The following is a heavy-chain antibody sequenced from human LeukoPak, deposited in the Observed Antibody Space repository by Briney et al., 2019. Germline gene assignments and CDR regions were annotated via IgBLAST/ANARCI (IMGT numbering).Heavy chain of an antibody. CDR3: ARGPSNPGEDFDY. CDR2: ISYDGSNK. V-gene: IGHV3-30-3*01. J-gene: IGHJ4*02. CDR1: GFTFSSYA. Sequence: AGRSLRLSCAASGFTFSSYAMHWVRQAPGKGLEWVAVISYDGSNKYYADSVKGRFTISRDNSKNTLYLQMNSLRAEDTAVYYCARGPSNPGEDFDYWGQGTLVTVSS. D-gene: IGHD3-10*01.